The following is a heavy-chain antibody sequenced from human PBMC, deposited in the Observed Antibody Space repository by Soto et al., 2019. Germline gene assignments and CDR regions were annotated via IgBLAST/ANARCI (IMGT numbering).Heavy chain of an antibody. CDR2: IWYDGSNK. J-gene: IGHJ2*01. CDR3: ARDGTTVVPAAIDWYFDL. Sequence: QVPLVESGGGVVQPGRSLRLSCAASGFTFSSYGMHWVRQAPGKGLEWVAVIWYDGSNKYYADSVKGRFTISRDNSKNTLYLQMNSLRAEDTAVYYCARDGTTVVPAAIDWYFDLWGRGTLVTVSS. D-gene: IGHD2-2*01. V-gene: IGHV3-33*01. CDR1: GFTFSSYG.